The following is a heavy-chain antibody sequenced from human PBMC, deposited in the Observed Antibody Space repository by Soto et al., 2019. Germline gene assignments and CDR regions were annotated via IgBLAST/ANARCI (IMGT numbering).Heavy chain of an antibody. CDR2: IHYSGTT. V-gene: IGHV4-59*01. CDR3: ARYNSYAIDY. CDR1: GGSISNYY. Sequence: SETLSLTCTVSGGSISNYYWSWIRQPPGKGLEWIANIHYSGTTNYNPSLASRVTVSVDTSKNQFSLKLTSVTAADRAIYYCARYNSYAIDYWGRGTLVTVSS. D-gene: IGHD2-2*01. J-gene: IGHJ4*02.